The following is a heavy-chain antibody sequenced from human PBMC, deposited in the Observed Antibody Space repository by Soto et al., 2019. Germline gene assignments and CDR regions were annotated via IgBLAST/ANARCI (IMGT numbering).Heavy chain of an antibody. D-gene: IGHD3-3*01. V-gene: IGHV1-2*02. Sequence: ASVKVSCKASGYTFTDYYIHWVRQAPGQGLECMGWINPNNGDTTYAQKFQGRVTMTRDTPISTAYLEVSRPRSDDTAVYYCARSVSFITPRPDPWGQGTQVTVSS. CDR2: INPNNGDT. CDR3: ARSVSFITPRPDP. J-gene: IGHJ5*02. CDR1: GYTFTDYY.